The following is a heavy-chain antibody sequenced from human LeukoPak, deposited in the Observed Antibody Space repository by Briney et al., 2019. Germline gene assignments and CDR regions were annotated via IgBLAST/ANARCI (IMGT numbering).Heavy chain of an antibody. CDR3: ASAASYYDFWSEPFGLNWFDP. CDR2: IYYSGST. J-gene: IGHJ5*02. D-gene: IGHD3-3*01. V-gene: IGHV4-39*01. Sequence: PSETLSLTCTVSGGSISSSSYYWGWIRQPPGKGLEWIGSIYYSGSTYYNPSLKSRVTISVDTSKNQFSLKLSSVTAADTAVYYCASAASYYDFWSEPFGLNWFDPWGQGTLVTVSS. CDR1: GGSISSSSYY.